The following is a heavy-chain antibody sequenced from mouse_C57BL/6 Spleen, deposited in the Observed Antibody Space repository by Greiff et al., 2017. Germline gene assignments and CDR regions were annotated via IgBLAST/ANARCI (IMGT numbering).Heavy chain of an antibody. V-gene: IGHV1-59*01. Sequence: VQLQQPGAELVRPGTSVKLSCKASGYTFTSYWMHWVKQRPGQGLEWIGVIDPSDSYTNYNQKFKGKATLTVATSSSTAYMQRSSLTSEDSAVYYCARKDYGSSGDFDVWGTGTTVTVSS. CDR2: IDPSDSYT. CDR3: ARKDYGSSGDFDV. CDR1: GYTFTSYW. D-gene: IGHD1-1*01. J-gene: IGHJ1*03.